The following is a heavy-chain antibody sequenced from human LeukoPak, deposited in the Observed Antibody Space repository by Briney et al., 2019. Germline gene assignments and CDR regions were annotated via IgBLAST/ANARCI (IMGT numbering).Heavy chain of an antibody. V-gene: IGHV4-34*01. CDR3: AREKVGYCSGGSCYSNDY. Sequence: PSETLSLTCAVYGGSFSGYYWSWIRQPPGKGLEWIGEINHSGSTNYNPSLKSRVTISVDTSKNQFSLKLSSVTAADTAVYYCAREKVGYCSGGSCYSNDYWGQGTLVTVSS. CDR2: INHSGST. CDR1: GGSFSGYY. J-gene: IGHJ4*02. D-gene: IGHD2-15*01.